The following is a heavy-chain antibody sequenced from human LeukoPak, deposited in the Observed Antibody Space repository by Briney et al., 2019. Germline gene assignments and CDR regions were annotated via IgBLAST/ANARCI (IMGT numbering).Heavy chain of an antibody. CDR3: ARTGGYYFDY. D-gene: IGHD7-27*01. CDR1: GFTFSSYD. J-gene: IGHJ4*02. V-gene: IGHV3-23*01. CDR2: ISGDGDSA. Sequence: GGSLRLSCAASGFTFSSYDMSWVRQAPGKGLEWVSGISGDGDSAYYADSVKGRFTVSRDISKNTLYLQMSSLRAEDTAVYYCARTGGYYFDYWGQGTLVTVSS.